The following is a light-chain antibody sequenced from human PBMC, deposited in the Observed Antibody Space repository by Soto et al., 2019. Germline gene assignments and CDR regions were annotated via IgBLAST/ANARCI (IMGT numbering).Light chain of an antibody. V-gene: IGKV3-11*01. CDR1: QSVRTS. CDR2: DTS. CDR3: QQRSDLVT. J-gene: IGKJ4*01. Sequence: EIVLTQSPATLSLSPGERATLSCRASQSVRTSLAWYQPKPGQAPRLVIYDTSNRATGIPARFSGSGSGTDFTLTISSLEPEDFAVYYCQQRSDLVTFGGGTKVEIK.